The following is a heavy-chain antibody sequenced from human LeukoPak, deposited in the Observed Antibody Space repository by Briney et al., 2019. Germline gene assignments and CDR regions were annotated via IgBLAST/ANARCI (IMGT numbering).Heavy chain of an antibody. D-gene: IGHD3-10*01. CDR3: AKSYSSGSPSSSGPVDY. J-gene: IGHJ4*02. CDR1: GYTFTSYG. V-gene: IGHV1-18*01. Sequence: ASVKVSCKASGYTFTSYGISWVRQAPGQGLEWMGWISAYNGNTYYAQKLQGRVTMTTDTSTSTAYMELTSLRSDDTAVYYCAKSYSSGSPSSSGPVDYWGQGTLVTVSS. CDR2: ISAYNGNT.